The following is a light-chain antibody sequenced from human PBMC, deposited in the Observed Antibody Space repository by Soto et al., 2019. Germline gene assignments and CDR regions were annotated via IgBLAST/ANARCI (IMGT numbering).Light chain of an antibody. CDR1: QSVSSY. V-gene: IGKV3-11*01. CDR3: QQYNDWPLT. Sequence: EIVLTQSPATLSLSPGERATLSCRASQSVSSYLAWYQQKPGQAPRLLIYDASNRATGIPARFSGSGSGTDFTLTISSLEPEDFAVYYCQQYNDWPLTFGQGTKVDIK. J-gene: IGKJ1*01. CDR2: DAS.